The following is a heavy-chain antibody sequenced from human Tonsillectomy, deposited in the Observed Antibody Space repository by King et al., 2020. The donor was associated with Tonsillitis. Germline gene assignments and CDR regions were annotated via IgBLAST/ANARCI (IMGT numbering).Heavy chain of an antibody. V-gene: IGHV3-30*18. CDR1: GFTFSSYD. J-gene: IGHJ2*01. CDR2: TSFDGYNK. D-gene: IGHD6-25*01. Sequence: VQLVESGGGVVQPGRSLRLSCVASGFTFSSYDMHWVRQAPGKGLEWVAVTSFDGYNKDYADSVKGRFTISRDNSKNTLYLQMNSLRGDDTAVYYCAKVECRTAATDWYFDLWGRGTLVTVSS. CDR3: AKVECRTAATDWYFDL.